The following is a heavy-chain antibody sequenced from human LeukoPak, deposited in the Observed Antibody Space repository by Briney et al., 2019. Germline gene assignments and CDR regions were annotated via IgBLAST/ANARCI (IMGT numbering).Heavy chain of an antibody. V-gene: IGHV4-4*07. CDR1: GGSISSYY. J-gene: IGHJ4*02. CDR2: IYTSGST. CDR3: ARENVIVGAYYFDY. D-gene: IGHD1-26*01. Sequence: SETLSLTCTVSGGSISSYYWSWIRQPAGKGLEWIGRIYTSGSTNYNPSLKSRVTMSVDTSKNQFSLKLSSVTAADTAVYYCARENVIVGAYYFDYWGQGTLVTVSS.